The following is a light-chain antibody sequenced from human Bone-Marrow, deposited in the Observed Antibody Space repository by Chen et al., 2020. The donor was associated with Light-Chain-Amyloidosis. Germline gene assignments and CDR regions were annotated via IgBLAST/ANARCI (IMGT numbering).Light chain of an antibody. V-gene: IGLV3-25*03. Sequence: SYELTQPPSVSVSPGQTARITCSGDDLPTKYAYWYQQKPGKAPVLVIHRDTERHSGISERFSGSSSVTTATLTISGVQAEDEADYHCQSAESSGTYEVIFGGGTKLTVL. CDR1: DLPTKY. CDR3: QSAESSGTYEVI. CDR2: RDT. J-gene: IGLJ2*01.